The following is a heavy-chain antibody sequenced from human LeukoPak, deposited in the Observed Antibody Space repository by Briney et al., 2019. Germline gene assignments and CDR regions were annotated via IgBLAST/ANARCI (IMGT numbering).Heavy chain of an antibody. D-gene: IGHD6-13*01. J-gene: IGHJ4*02. CDR3: ARGVYIAAAQYAY. Sequence: SQTLSLTCTVSGGSISSGGYYWSWIRQHPGKGLEWIGYIYYSGTTNYNPSLKSRVTISVDTSKNQFSLKLSSVTAADTAVYYCARGVYIAAAQYAYWGQGTLVTVSS. CDR2: IYYSGTT. CDR1: GGSISSGGYY. V-gene: IGHV4-31*03.